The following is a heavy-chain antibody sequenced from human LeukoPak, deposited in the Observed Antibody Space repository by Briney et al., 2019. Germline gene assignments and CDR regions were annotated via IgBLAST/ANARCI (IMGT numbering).Heavy chain of an antibody. CDR3: ARPLFTYDSSGYYLDY. D-gene: IGHD3-22*01. J-gene: IGHJ4*02. V-gene: IGHV1-46*01. CDR2: INPSGGST. Sequence: ASVKVSCKASGYTFTSYYMHWVRQAPGQGLEWMGIINPSGGSTSYAQKFQGRVTMTRDTSTSTVYMELRSLRSDDTAVYYCARPLFTYDSSGYYLDYWGQGTLVTVSS. CDR1: GYTFTSYY.